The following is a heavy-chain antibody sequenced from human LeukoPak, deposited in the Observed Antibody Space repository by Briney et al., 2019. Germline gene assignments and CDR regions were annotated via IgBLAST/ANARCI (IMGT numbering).Heavy chain of an antibody. Sequence: ASVKVSCKVSGYTLTELSMHWVRQAPGQGLEWMGWISAYNGNTNYAQKLQGRVTMTTDTSTSTAYMELRSLRSDDTAVYYCAKMTTVNYWFDPWGQGTLVTVSS. CDR1: GYTLTELS. D-gene: IGHD4-11*01. J-gene: IGHJ5*02. V-gene: IGHV1-18*01. CDR2: ISAYNGNT. CDR3: AKMTTVNYWFDP.